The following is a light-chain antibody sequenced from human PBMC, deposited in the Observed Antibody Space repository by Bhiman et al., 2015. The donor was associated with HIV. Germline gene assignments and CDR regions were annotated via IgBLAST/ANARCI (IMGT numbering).Light chain of an antibody. CDR2: DVD. CDR1: DSDVGANTY. CDR3: TSYTRSNTYV. J-gene: IGLJ1*01. Sequence: QSALTQPASVSGSPGQSITISCTGTDSDVGANTYVSWYQQHPGKAPELMMYDVDRRPSGVPNRFSGSKSGNTASLTISGLQAEDEADYYCTSYTRSNTYVFGTGTKVTVL. V-gene: IGLV2-14*03.